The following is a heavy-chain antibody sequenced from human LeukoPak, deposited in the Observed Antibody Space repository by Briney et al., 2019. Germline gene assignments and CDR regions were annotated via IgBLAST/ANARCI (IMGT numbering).Heavy chain of an antibody. CDR1: GFTFSSYS. J-gene: IGHJ6*03. Sequence: GGSLRLSCAASGFTFSSYSMNWVRQAPGKGLEWVSSISSSSSSYIYYADSVKGRFTISRDNAKNSLYLQMNSLRAEDTAVYYCARKGVDSSSSGHDRYYYYMDVWGKGTTVTVSS. V-gene: IGHV3-21*01. D-gene: IGHD6-6*01. CDR3: ARKGVDSSSSGHDRYYYYMDV. CDR2: ISSSSSSYI.